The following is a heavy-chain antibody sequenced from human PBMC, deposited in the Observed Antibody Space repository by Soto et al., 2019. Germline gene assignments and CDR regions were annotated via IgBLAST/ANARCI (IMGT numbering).Heavy chain of an antibody. CDR3: ARHSEELLWFGEPNRLALDY. CDR2: IYYSGST. CDR1: GGSINNYY. Sequence: SETLSLTCTVSGGSINNYYWSWIRQPPGKGLECIGYIYYSGSTTYNPSLKSQVTISVDTSKNQFSLKLSSVTAADTAVYYCARHSEELLWFGEPNRLALDYWGQGTLVTVSS. V-gene: IGHV4-59*08. D-gene: IGHD3-10*01. J-gene: IGHJ4*02.